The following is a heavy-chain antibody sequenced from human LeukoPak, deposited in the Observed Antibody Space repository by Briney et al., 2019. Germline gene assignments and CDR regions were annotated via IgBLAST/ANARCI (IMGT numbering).Heavy chain of an antibody. V-gene: IGHV4-39*01. Sequence: SGTLSLTCTVYGGSISSSSYYWGGIRQPPGKGREWIGTIYYSRRTYYHTSLKSRVTISVATSKNQFSLKLSSVPAADTAVYYCASTVEMATPNAFDIWGQGTMVTVSS. CDR1: GGSISSSSYY. CDR3: ASTVEMATPNAFDI. J-gene: IGHJ3*02. CDR2: IYYSRRT. D-gene: IGHD5-24*01.